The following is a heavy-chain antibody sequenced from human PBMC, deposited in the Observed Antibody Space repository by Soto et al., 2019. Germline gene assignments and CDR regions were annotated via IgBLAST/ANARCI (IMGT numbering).Heavy chain of an antibody. CDR3: ARRRYGDY. CDR2: ISAHNGNT. J-gene: IGHJ4*02. CDR1: GYAFTTYG. V-gene: IGHV1-18*01. Sequence: QVHLVQSGAEVKKPGASVKVSCKGSGYAFTTYGITWVRQAPGQGLEWMGWISAHNGNTNYAQKLQGRVTVTRDTSPSTAYMELSSLRSDDTAVYDCARRRYGDYWGQGALVTVSS. D-gene: IGHD1-1*01.